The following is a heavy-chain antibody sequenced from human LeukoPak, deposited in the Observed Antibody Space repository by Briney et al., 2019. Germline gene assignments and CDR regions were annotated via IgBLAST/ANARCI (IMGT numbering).Heavy chain of an antibody. Sequence: KSGGSLRLSCTASGFTFTTYAMTRVRQAPGKGLEWISSMSSGSRYIYYADSVRGRFTISRDNTRNSLYLAMNNLRAEDTAIYYCARDRPTGASRIFVVQWGQGTPVTVSS. D-gene: IGHD2-15*01. J-gene: IGHJ4*02. CDR1: GFTFTTYA. V-gene: IGHV3-21*06. CDR3: ARDRPTGASRIFVVQ. CDR2: MSSGSRYI.